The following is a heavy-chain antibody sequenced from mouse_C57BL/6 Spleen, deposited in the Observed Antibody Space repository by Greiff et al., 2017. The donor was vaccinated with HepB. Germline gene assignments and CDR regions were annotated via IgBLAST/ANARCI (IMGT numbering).Heavy chain of an antibody. D-gene: IGHD2-4*01. J-gene: IGHJ4*01. CDR3: ARCYDYDGLYAMDY. CDR2: IRNKANGYTT. V-gene: IGHV7-3*01. Sequence: EVHLVESGGGLVQPGGSLSLSCAASGFTFTDYYMSWVRQPPGKALEWLGFIRNKANGYTTEYSASVKGRFTISRDNSQSILYLQMNALRAEDSATYYCARCYDYDGLYAMDYWGQGTSVTVSS. CDR1: GFTFTDYY.